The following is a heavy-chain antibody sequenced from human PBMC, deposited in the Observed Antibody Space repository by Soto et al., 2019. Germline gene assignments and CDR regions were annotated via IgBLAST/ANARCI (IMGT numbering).Heavy chain of an antibody. CDR2: IIPVFDTR. J-gene: IGHJ6*02. Sequence: SVKVSCKASGGAFSSYAITWVRQAPGQGLEWIGVIIPVFDTRYYAQKFQGRVTITADESTRTAYMELSSLRSDDTAVYYCAREESIMGRGVVYYYGMDVWGQGTTVTVS. CDR3: AREESIMGRGVVYYYGMDV. V-gene: IGHV1-69*13. D-gene: IGHD3-10*01. CDR1: GGAFSSYA.